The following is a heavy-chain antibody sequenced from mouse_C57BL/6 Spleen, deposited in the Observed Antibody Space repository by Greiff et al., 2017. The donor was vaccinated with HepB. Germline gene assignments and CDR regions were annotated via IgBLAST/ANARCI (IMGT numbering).Heavy chain of an antibody. CDR3: ARHEETYLLLAY. Sequence: VKLVESGAELVKPGASVKLSCKASGYTFTEYTIHWVKQRSGQGLEWIGWFYPGSGSIKYNEKFKDKATLTADKSSSTVYMELSRLTSEDSAVYFCARHEETYLLLAYWGQGTLVTVSA. V-gene: IGHV1-62-2*01. D-gene: IGHD2-1*01. J-gene: IGHJ3*01. CDR1: GYTFTEYT. CDR2: FYPGSGSI.